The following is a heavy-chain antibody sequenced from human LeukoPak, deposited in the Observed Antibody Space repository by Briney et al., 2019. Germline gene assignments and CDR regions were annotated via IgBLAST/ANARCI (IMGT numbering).Heavy chain of an antibody. CDR1: GFTFSSYA. Sequence: GGSLRLSCASSGFTFSSYAMSWVRQAPGKGLEWVSTIGGTGVRTYYADSVKGRFTISRDNSKNTLYLQMNSLRAEDTAVYYCAKDLRSYGSYSQYYFDYWGQGTLVTVSS. D-gene: IGHD1-26*01. J-gene: IGHJ4*02. CDR3: AKDLRSYGSYSQYYFDY. CDR2: IGGTGVRT. V-gene: IGHV3-23*01.